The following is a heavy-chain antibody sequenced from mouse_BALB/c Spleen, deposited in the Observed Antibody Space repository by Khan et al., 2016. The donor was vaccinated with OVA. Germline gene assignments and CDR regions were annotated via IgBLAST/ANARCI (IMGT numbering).Heavy chain of an antibody. J-gene: IGHJ3*01. Sequence: QVQLQQSGAELVRPGSSVKISCKASGYAFSSYWMNWVKQRPGQGLEWIGQIYPGDGDTKYNGKFKGTVTLTADKSSSTAYMQLSSLTSEDSAVYFGARSGYDYFAYWGQGTLVTVAA. CDR1: GYAFSSYW. D-gene: IGHD2-14*01. CDR2: IYPGDGDT. V-gene: IGHV1-80*01. CDR3: ARSGYDYFAY.